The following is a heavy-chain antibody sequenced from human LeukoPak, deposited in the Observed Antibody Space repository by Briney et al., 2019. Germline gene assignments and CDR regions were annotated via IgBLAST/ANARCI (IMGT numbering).Heavy chain of an antibody. CDR3: ARGRAPRITMVRGVTKYYYMDV. V-gene: IGHV1-18*01. Sequence: EASVKVSCKASGYTFTSYGISWVRQAPGQGLEWMGWISAYNGNTNYAQKFQGRVTMTRDTSISTAYMELSSLRSEDTAVYYCARGRAPRITMVRGVTKYYYMDVWGKGTTVTISS. D-gene: IGHD3-10*01. CDR2: ISAYNGNT. CDR1: GYTFTSYG. J-gene: IGHJ6*03.